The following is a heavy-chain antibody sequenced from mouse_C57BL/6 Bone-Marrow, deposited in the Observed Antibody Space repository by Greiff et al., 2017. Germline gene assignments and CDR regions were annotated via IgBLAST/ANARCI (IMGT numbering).Heavy chain of an antibody. CDR2: LSSGGSYT. CDR1: GFTFSSSG. V-gene: IGHV5-6*01. J-gene: IGHJ3*01. CDR3: AREDYYGSMFAY. D-gene: IGHD1-1*01. Sequence: EVQLVESGGDLVKPGGSLKLSCAASGFTFSSSGLSWVRQTPYKMLEWVATLSSGGSYTYYPDSVKGRFTISRDNAKNTLYLQMSSLKSEDTAMYYCAREDYYGSMFAYWGQGTLVTVSA.